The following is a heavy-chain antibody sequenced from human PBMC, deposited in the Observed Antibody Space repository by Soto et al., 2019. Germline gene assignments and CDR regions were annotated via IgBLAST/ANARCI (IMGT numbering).Heavy chain of an antibody. D-gene: IGHD1-1*01. V-gene: IGHV3-23*01. CDR2: ISGSGDDT. Sequence: QLLESGGGFVQPGGSLRLSCVASGFTFSTFAMAWVRQAPGEGLEWVSAISGSGDDTFYADSMKGRFTISRGKSTEPRYLPINSPKAEDMDVYYCAKPTPKPGTILGIWGHGTLVT. CDR1: GFTFSTFA. J-gene: IGHJ4*01. CDR3: AKPTPKPGTILGI.